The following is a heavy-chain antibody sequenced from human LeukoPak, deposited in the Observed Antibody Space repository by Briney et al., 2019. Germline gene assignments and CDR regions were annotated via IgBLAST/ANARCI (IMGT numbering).Heavy chain of an antibody. CDR3: ARHGFHISPSYSHY. D-gene: IGHD2-15*01. Sequence: SETLSLTYSVFDVSIRSYFWIWIRQAPGKGLEWIGYIYYSGTTNCNPSLKSRVTISVDTSKDQFSLNLSSVTAADTAVYYCARHGFHISPSYSHYWGQGILVTVSS. J-gene: IGHJ4*02. V-gene: IGHV4-59*08. CDR2: IYYSGTT. CDR1: DVSIRSYF.